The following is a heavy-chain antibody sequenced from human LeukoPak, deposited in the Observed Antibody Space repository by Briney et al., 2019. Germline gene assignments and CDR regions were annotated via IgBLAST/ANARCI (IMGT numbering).Heavy chain of an antibody. CDR2: IIPILGIA. CDR3: ARERVFNSSGLARGYFDY. V-gene: IGHV1-69*04. J-gene: IGHJ4*02. CDR1: GGTFSSYA. Sequence: ASVKVSCKASGGTFSSYAISWVRQAPGQGLEWMGRIIPILGIANYAQKFQGRVTITADKSTSTAYMELSSLRSEDTAVYYCARERVFNSSGLARGYFDYWGQGTLVTVSS. D-gene: IGHD6-19*01.